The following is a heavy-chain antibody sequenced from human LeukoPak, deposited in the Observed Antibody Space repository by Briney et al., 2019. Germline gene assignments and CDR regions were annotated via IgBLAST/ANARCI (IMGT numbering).Heavy chain of an antibody. D-gene: IGHD2-15*01. CDR3: TRHSDKYCSEAGCYVNNFYGLDV. CDR2: IRSRANSYVT. CDR1: GFSFSGSA. J-gene: IGHJ6*02. V-gene: IGHV3-73*01. Sequence: GSLKLSCAASGFSFSGSAMHRVRQASGKGLEWVGRIRSRANSYVTVYAASMEGRFTISRDDSKNTAYLEMNSLKTEDTAVYYCTRHSDKYCSEAGCYVNNFYGLDVWGQGTTVIVSS.